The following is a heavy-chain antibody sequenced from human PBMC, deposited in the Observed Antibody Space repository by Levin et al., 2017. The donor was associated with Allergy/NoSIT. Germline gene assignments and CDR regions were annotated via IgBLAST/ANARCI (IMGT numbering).Heavy chain of an antibody. CDR1: GFSFSSYG. V-gene: IGHV3-33*01. Sequence: GGSLRLSCAASGFSFSSYGMHWVRQAPGKGLEWVAFIWHDGSRKYYVDSVKGRFTISRDNSKNTVFLQMNNLGAEDTAVYHCARIPGAPTQWEVRGDAFDVWGQGTMVTVSS. J-gene: IGHJ3*01. D-gene: IGHD1-26*01. CDR2: IWHDGSRK. CDR3: ARIPGAPTQWEVRGDAFDV.